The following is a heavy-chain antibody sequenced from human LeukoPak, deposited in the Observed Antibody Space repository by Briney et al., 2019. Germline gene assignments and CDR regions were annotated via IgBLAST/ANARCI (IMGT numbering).Heavy chain of an antibody. CDR1: GLPFSNAW. J-gene: IGHJ4*02. CDR2: IKSKPDGGTT. D-gene: IGHD4-17*01. Sequence: KAGGSLRLSCAASGLPFSNAWMSWVRQAPGKGLEWVGRIKSKPDGGTTDYAAPVEGRFSISRDDSKNTLYLQMNSLKTEDTAVYYCATGGPHDYGAPFDYWGQGTLVTVSS. CDR3: ATGGPHDYGAPFDY. V-gene: IGHV3-15*01.